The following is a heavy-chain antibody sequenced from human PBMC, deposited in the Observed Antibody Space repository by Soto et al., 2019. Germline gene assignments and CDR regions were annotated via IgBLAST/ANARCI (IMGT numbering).Heavy chain of an antibody. Sequence: PSETLSLTCTVSGGSISGYYWSWIRQPPGKGLEWIGYIYHSGSTNHNPSLKSRVTISVDTSKNQFSLKLRSVTAADTAVYYCARQGYYYDSSGYYYLDYWGQGTLVTVSS. D-gene: IGHD3-22*01. CDR3: ARQGYYYDSSGYYYLDY. J-gene: IGHJ4*02. CDR2: IYHSGST. CDR1: GGSISGYY. V-gene: IGHV4-59*08.